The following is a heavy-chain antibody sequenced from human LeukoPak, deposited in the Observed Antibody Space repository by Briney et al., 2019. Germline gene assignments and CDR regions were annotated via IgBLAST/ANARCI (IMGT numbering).Heavy chain of an antibody. CDR1: GDSISSYY. J-gene: IGHJ4*02. CDR3: ARVASGYYAYYFDY. Sequence: SETLSLTCTVSGDSISSYYWSWIRQPAGRGLEWIGRIYTSGSTNYNPSLKSRVTMSVDTSKNLFSLKVNSVTAADTAVYFRARVASGYYAYYFDYWGQGTLVTVSS. V-gene: IGHV4-4*07. CDR2: IYTSGST. D-gene: IGHD3-3*01.